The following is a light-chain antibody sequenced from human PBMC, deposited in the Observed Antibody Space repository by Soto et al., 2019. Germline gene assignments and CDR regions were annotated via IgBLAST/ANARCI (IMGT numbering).Light chain of an antibody. CDR3: QQRSNWRT. CDR1: QSLPNRY. J-gene: IGKJ1*01. CDR2: DAS. Sequence: EIVLTQSPGTLSLSPGERATLSCRASQSLPNRYLAWYQQKPGQAPRLLIYDASTRATGIPARFSGSGSGTEFTLTISSLQSEDFAVYYCQQRSNWRTFGQGTKVDIK. V-gene: IGKV3D-20*02.